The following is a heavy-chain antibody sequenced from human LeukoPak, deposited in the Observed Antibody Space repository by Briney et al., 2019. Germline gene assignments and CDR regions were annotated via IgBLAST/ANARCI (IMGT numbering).Heavy chain of an antibody. V-gene: IGHV4-39*01. CDR1: GGSMNSTSYY. Sequence: SETLSLTCTVSGGSMNSTSYYWGWIRQPPGKGPDWIANIYYSGTTYYNPSLKSRVTISVDMSQNQFSLILRSVTAADTAVYYCARLGYSTGWYNSWGQGTLVTVSS. CDR3: ARLGYSTGWYNS. CDR2: IYYSGTT. D-gene: IGHD6-25*01. J-gene: IGHJ5*01.